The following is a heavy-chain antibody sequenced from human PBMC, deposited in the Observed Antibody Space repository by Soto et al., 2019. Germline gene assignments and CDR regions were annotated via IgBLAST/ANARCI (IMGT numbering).Heavy chain of an antibody. J-gene: IGHJ6*02. V-gene: IGHV4-34*01. CDR1: GGSFSGYY. CDR2: INHSGST. Sequence: SETLSLTCAVYGGSFSGYYWSWIRQPPGKGLEWIGEINHSGSTNYNPSLKSRVTISVDTSKNQFSLKLSSVTAADTAVYYCARGSSHYGMDVWGQGTTVTVSS. CDR3: ARGSSHYGMDV.